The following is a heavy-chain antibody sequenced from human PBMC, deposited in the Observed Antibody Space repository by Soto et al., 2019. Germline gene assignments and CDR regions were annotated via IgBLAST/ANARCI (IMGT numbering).Heavy chain of an antibody. CDR1: GYSFTTYW. CDR3: ASLGQQHDDVMDV. J-gene: IGHJ6*02. V-gene: IGHV5-10-1*01. CDR2: IDPRYSHT. D-gene: IGHD6-13*01. Sequence: GESLKISCKGSGYSFTTYWITWVRQVPGKGLEWMGKIDPRYSHTDYSPSFQGHFTISVDKSTSTASLQWSSLKASDTAMYFCASLGQQHDDVMDVWGQGTTVTVSS.